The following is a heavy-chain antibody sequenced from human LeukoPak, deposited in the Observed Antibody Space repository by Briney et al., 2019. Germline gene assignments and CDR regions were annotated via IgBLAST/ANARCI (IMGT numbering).Heavy chain of an antibody. J-gene: IGHJ4*02. D-gene: IGHD4-17*01. V-gene: IGHV3-21*01. CDR2: ISSTSSYI. Sequence: GGSLRLSCGASGFTFSTYTMTWVRQAPGKGLEWVSSISSTSSYIYYAASVKGRFTISRDNAKNSLSLQMNSLRAEDTAVYYCARAPPYGDYERGADYWGQGTLVTVSS. CDR3: ARAPPYGDYERGADY. CDR1: GFTFSTYT.